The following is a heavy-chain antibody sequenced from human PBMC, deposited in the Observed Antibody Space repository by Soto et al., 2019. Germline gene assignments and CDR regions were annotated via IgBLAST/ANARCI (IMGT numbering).Heavy chain of an antibody. CDR2: VNSDGSTT. V-gene: IGHV3-74*01. Sequence: EVQLVESGGGLVQPGGSLRLSCATSGFTFYNHWMHWVRQAPGKGLVWVSRVNSDGSTTNYADSVMGRFTISRDNAKNTVYLQMTSLRAEDTAVYYCAWGLRGLYGLDVWGQGTPITVSS. J-gene: IGHJ6*02. D-gene: IGHD3-16*01. CDR1: GFTFYNHW. CDR3: AWGLRGLYGLDV.